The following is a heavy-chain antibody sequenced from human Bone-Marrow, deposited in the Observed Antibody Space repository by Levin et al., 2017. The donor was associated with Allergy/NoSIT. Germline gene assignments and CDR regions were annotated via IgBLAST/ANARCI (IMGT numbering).Heavy chain of an antibody. CDR2: IAWNGGAI. CDR1: GFNFDDCA. J-gene: IGHJ4*02. Sequence: PGGSLRLSCAASGFNFDDCAMHWVRQAPGKGLEWVSSIAWNGGAIAYADSVKGRFTISRDNAKKSLYLQMNSLRPDDTALYFCVKDKVFTPSTLFHHWGQGALVTVSS. V-gene: IGHV3-9*01. CDR3: VKDKVFTPSTLFHH. D-gene: IGHD4-23*01.